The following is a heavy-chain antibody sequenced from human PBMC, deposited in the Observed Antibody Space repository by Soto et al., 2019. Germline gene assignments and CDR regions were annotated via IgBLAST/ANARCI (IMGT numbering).Heavy chain of an antibody. CDR1: GFTFSSYG. J-gene: IGHJ4*02. V-gene: IGHV3-33*01. Sequence: QVQLVESGGGVVQPGRSLRLSCAASGFTFSSYGMHWVRQAPSKGLEWVAVIWYDGSNKYYADSVKGRFTISRDNSKNTLYLQMNSLRAEDTAVYYCARDSDSGSYSWGYWGQGTLVTVSS. CDR2: IWYDGSNK. D-gene: IGHD1-26*01. CDR3: ARDSDSGSYSWGY.